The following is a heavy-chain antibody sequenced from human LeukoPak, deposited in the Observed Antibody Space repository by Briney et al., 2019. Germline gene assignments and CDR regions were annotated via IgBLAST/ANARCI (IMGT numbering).Heavy chain of an antibody. CDR1: GFTFSNYG. CDR2: IWYDGINR. V-gene: IGHV3-33*01. J-gene: IGHJ4*02. Sequence: GGSLRLSRAASGFTFSNYGMHWVRQAPGKGLEWVAGIWYDGINRNYGDSVKGRFTISRDNSKSTLYLQMNSLRAEDTAVYYCARSKGSSGYYPPPDYWGQGTLVTVSS. CDR3: ARSKGSSGYYPPPDY. D-gene: IGHD3-22*01.